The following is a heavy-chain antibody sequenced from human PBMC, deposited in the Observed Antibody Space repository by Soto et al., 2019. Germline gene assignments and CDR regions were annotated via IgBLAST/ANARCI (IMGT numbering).Heavy chain of an antibody. CDR2: MNPNSGNT. CDR1: GYTFTSYD. Sequence: ASVKVSCKASGYTFTSYDINWVRQATGQGLEWMGWMNPNSGNTGYAQKFQGRVTMTRNTSISTAYMELSSLRSEDTAVYYCARGLERYGEKYYYYYMDVWGKGTTVTVSS. V-gene: IGHV1-8*01. D-gene: IGHD4-17*01. J-gene: IGHJ6*03. CDR3: ARGLERYGEKYYYYYMDV.